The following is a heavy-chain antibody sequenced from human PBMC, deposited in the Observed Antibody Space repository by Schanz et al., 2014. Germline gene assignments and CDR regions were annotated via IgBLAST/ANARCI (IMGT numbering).Heavy chain of an antibody. D-gene: IGHD3-3*01. CDR1: GFTFSSSW. V-gene: IGHV3-74*01. CDR2: TSHDGSFT. J-gene: IGHJ3*02. Sequence: EVHLVESGGGLVQPGGSLRLSCAASGFTFSSSWMHWVRQAPGKGLVWVSRTSHDGSFTTFADSVKGRFTISRDNARNTLYLQMNSLRAEDTAVYYCARVGGTYYDFWSGVPPTVMHDGFDIWGQGTMVTVS. CDR3: ARVGGTYYDFWSGVPPTVMHDGFDI.